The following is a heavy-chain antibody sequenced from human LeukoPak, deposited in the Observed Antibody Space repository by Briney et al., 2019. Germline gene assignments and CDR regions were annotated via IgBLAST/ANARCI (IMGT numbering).Heavy chain of an antibody. V-gene: IGHV3-30*02. CDR2: IRSDGSIK. CDR3: ARTPPLRDGYNYHYMDV. CDR1: GFTFSSYG. D-gene: IGHD5-24*01. Sequence: GGSLRLSCAASGFTFSSYGMHWVRQAPGKGLEWVAFIRSDGSIKNYADSVKGRFTISRDNSKNTLYLQMNSLRAEDTAVYYCARTPPLRDGYNYHYMDVWGKGTTVTVSS. J-gene: IGHJ6*03.